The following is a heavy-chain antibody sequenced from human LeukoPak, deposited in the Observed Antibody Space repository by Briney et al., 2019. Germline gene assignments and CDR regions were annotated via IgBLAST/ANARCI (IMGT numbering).Heavy chain of an antibody. V-gene: IGHV1-46*01. CDR3: ARGGMGVRGAEDDAFDI. D-gene: IGHD3-10*01. Sequence: MXWVRQAPGXGLEXMGIINPSGGSTSYAQKFQGRVTMTRDTSTSTVYMELSSLRSEDTAVYYCARGGMGVRGAEDDAFDIWGQGTMVTVSS. CDR2: INPSGGST. J-gene: IGHJ3*02.